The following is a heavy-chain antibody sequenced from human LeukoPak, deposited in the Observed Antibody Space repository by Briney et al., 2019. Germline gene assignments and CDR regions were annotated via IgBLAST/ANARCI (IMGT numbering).Heavy chain of an antibody. CDR1: GYSFTSYW. Sequence: GESLRISCKGSGYSFTSYWIGWVRQMPGQGLEWMGVIDPGDSDTRYSPSFQGQVTISADKSISTAYLQWSSLKASDTAMYYCARHGPAAASNYYYYYYGMDVWGQGTTVTVSS. CDR2: IDPGDSDT. D-gene: IGHD6-13*01. J-gene: IGHJ6*02. CDR3: ARHGPAAASNYYYYYYGMDV. V-gene: IGHV5-51*01.